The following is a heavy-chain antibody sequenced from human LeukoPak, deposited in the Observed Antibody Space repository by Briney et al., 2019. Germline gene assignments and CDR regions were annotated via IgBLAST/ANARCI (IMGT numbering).Heavy chain of an antibody. CDR1: GGSISSYY. D-gene: IGHD3-10*01. J-gene: IGHJ4*02. V-gene: IGHV4-4*07. CDR3: ARDTGYYFGSGNYLYYFDY. CDR2: MYTSGST. Sequence: PSETPSLTCTVFGGSISSYYWSWIRQPAGKGLEWIGRMYTSGSTNYNPPLKSRVTMSVDTSKNQFSLKLSSVTAADTAVYYCARDTGYYFGSGNYLYYFDYWGQGTLVTVSS.